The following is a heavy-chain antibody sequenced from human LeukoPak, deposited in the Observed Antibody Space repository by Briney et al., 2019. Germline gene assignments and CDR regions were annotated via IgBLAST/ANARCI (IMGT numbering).Heavy chain of an antibody. Sequence: GRSLRLSCAMSGVTNTMIWVRQAPGKGQEWVSSISASGGSTHYTGPVKGRFTISRHNSKKTIYLQLNSLRVDDTAKHFCTAWDPKFFYMDVWGKETSVTLSS. CDR2: ISASGGST. D-gene: IGHD1-26*01. J-gene: IGHJ6*03. V-gene: IGHV3-23*01. CDR3: TAWDPKFFYMDV. CDR1: GVTNT.